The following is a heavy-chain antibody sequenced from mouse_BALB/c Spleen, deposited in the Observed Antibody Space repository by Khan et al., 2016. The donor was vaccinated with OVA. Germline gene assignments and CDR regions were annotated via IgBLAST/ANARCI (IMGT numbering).Heavy chain of an antibody. CDR2: IYPGNVNT. CDR3: ARWGGNYPSYAMDY. J-gene: IGHJ4*01. Sequence: QIQLVQSGPELVKPGASVRISCKASGYTFTSYYIHWVKQRPGQGLEWIGWIYPGNVNTKYNEKFKGKATLTADTSSSTAYMQLSSLTSEDSAVYFCARWGGNYPSYAMDYWGQGTSVTVSS. V-gene: IGHV1S56*01. D-gene: IGHD2-1*01. CDR1: GYTFTSYY.